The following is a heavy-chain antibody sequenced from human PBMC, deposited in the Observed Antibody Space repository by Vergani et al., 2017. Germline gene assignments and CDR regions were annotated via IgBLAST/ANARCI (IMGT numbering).Heavy chain of an antibody. V-gene: IGHV3-30-3*01. CDR1: GFTFSSYA. Sequence: QVQLVESGGGVVQPGRSLRLSCAASGFTFSSYAMHWVRQAPGKGLEWVAVISYDGSNKYYADSVKGRFTISRDNSKNMLYLQMNSLRAEDTAVYYCARLSYDTTPYLQGGFDYWGQGTLVTVSS. D-gene: IGHD3-22*01. CDR2: ISYDGSNK. CDR3: ARLSYDTTPYLQGGFDY. J-gene: IGHJ4*02.